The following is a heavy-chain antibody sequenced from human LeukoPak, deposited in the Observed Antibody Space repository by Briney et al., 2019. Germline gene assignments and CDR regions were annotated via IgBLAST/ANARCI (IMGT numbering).Heavy chain of an antibody. CDR1: GFTFSAYG. D-gene: IGHD4-17*01. Sequence: PGMSLRLACAASGFTFSAYGIHWVRQPPGKGLEWVAVVSYDGNSRNSADSVKGRFTISRDNSKNTLYLQMNSLRAEDTAVYYCAKLWGTTVTTSAQAWGQGTLVTVSS. V-gene: IGHV3-30*18. CDR2: VSYDGNSR. J-gene: IGHJ5*02. CDR3: AKLWGTTVTTSAQA.